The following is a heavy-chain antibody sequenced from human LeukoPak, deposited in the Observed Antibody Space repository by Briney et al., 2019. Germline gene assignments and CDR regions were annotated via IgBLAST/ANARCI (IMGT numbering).Heavy chain of an antibody. Sequence: ASVKVSCKASGYTFTSYYMHWVRQAPGQGLEWMGIINPSGGSTTYAQKFQGRVTMTRDTSVNTAYMELSRLTSDDTAVYNCARGRPDTAMAPDYWGQGTLVTVSS. V-gene: IGHV1-46*01. CDR1: GYTFTSYY. CDR3: ARGRPDTAMAPDY. D-gene: IGHD5-18*01. J-gene: IGHJ4*02. CDR2: INPSGGST.